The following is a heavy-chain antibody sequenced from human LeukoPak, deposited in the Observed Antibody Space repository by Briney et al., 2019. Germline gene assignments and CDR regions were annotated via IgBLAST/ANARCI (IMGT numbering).Heavy chain of an antibody. CDR1: GYTFTGYY. V-gene: IGHV1-2*02. CDR2: INCHSGGT. J-gene: IGHJ4*02. Sequence: EASVKVSCKSSGYTFTGYYIHWVRQAPGQGLEWMGWINCHSGGTNHAQKFQGSVTMTRDPSISTAYMELTSLISDDTAVYYCARGDTYGVDYWGQGTLVTVSS. CDR3: ARGDTYGVDY. D-gene: IGHD1-26*01.